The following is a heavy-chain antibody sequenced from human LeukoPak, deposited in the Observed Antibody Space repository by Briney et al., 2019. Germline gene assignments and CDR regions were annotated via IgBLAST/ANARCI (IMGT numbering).Heavy chain of an antibody. CDR1: GFALSSYA. CDR3: ARDPYSGSYGADYYYYMDV. Sequence: GGSLRLSCAASGFALSSYAMSWVRQGPGKGLEWVSAISVSGNTYHADSVKGRFTISRDSSKNTLYLQMNSLRAEDTAVYYCARDPYSGSYGADYYYYMDVWGKGTTVTISS. CDR2: ISVSGNT. D-gene: IGHD1-26*01. J-gene: IGHJ6*03. V-gene: IGHV3-23*01.